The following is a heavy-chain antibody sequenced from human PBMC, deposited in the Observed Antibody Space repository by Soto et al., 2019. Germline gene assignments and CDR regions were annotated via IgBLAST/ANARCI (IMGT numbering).Heavy chain of an antibody. V-gene: IGHV1-24*01. CDR3: ALTPYCGGDCLVNYGMDV. Sequence: GASVKVSCKVSGYTLTELSMHCVRQAPGKGLEWMGGFDPEDGETIYAQKFQGRVTMTEDTSTDTAYMELSSLRSEDTAVYYCALTPYCGGDCLVNYGMDVWGQGTTVTVSS. CDR2: FDPEDGET. D-gene: IGHD2-21*02. J-gene: IGHJ6*02. CDR1: GYTLTELS.